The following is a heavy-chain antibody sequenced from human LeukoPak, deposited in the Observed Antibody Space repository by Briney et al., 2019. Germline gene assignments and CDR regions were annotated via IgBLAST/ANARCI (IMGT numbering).Heavy chain of an antibody. CDR2: INPSGGSP. V-gene: IGHV1-46*01. CDR3: ARVSVGATYFRAFDI. D-gene: IGHD1-26*01. Sequence: ALVKVSCKAAGYTFTSYYMHWVRQAPGQGLEWMGLINPSGGSPSYAQKFQGRVTMTRDTSTSTVYMELSSLRSEDTAVYYCARVSVGATYFRAFDIWGQGTMVTVSS. CDR1: GYTFTSYY. J-gene: IGHJ3*02.